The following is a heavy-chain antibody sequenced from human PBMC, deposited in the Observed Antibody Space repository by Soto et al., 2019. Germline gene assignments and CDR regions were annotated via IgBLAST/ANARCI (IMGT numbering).Heavy chain of an antibody. V-gene: IGHV3-72*01. Sequence: EVQLVESGGGLVQPGGSLRLSCAASGFPFSDPPMDWARQAPGRGLEWVARIGNKATSHTTESAATVRARFTISREDSKNSRYLQMNSLETEDTAVYYCARDNVRYSHDYWGQGTLVTGSS. CDR2: IGNKATSHTT. CDR3: ARDNVRYSHDY. D-gene: IGHD5-18*01. CDR1: GFPFSDPP. J-gene: IGHJ4*02.